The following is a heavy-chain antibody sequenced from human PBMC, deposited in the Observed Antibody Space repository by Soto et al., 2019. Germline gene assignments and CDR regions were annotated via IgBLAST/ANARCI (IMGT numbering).Heavy chain of an antibody. J-gene: IGHJ6*02. CDR3: ARDSPHNYDFWSGYYYYYGMDV. CDR2: IWYDGSNE. D-gene: IGHD3-3*01. V-gene: IGHV3-33*01. Sequence: QVQLVESGGGVVQPGRSLRLSCAASGFTFSSYGMHWVRQAPGKGLEWVAVIWYDGSNEYYADSVKGRFTISRDNSKNTLYLQMNSLRAEDTAVYYCARDSPHNYDFWSGYYYYYGMDVWGQGTTVTVSS. CDR1: GFTFSSYG.